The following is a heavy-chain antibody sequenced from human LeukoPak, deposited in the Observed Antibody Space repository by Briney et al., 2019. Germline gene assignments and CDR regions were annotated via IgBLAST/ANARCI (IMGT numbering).Heavy chain of an antibody. Sequence: GGSLRLSCVASGFTFTNYAMSWVRQAPGKGLEWVSAITGDGDSKYYADSVKGRFTISRDNSKNTVYLQLSSMRADDTAVYYRVKEAIGYSYSECWGQGTLVTVSS. V-gene: IGHV3-23*01. CDR1: GFTFTNYA. J-gene: IGHJ4*02. D-gene: IGHD3-10*01. CDR2: ITGDGDSK. CDR3: VKEAIGYSYSEC.